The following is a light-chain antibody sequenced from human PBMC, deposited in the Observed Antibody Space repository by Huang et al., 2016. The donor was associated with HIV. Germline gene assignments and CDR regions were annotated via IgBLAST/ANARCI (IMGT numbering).Light chain of an antibody. CDR2: GAS. CDR1: ESFTSSH. J-gene: IGKJ1*01. V-gene: IGKV3-20*01. Sequence: EVVLTQSPGTLSLSPGERGTLPCRASESFTSSHLAWYQQKPGQAPRLLIYGASARATGIPDRFVGSGSGTGFTLTISRLEAEDSATYYCQQYGISPWTFGQGTKVEIK. CDR3: QQYGISPWT.